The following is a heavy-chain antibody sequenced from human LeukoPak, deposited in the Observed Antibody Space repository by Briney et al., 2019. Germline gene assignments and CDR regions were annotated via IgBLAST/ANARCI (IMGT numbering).Heavy chain of an antibody. V-gene: IGHV3-74*01. CDR1: GFTFSNNW. D-gene: IGHD3-22*01. Sequence: GGSLRLSCAASGFTFSNNWMHWVRHAPGKGLVWVSRINSDGRTTTYADSVKGRFTISRDNAKNTLYLRMNSLRAEDTAVYYCAMIKEGWGQGTLVTVSS. CDR2: INSDGRTT. J-gene: IGHJ4*02. CDR3: AMIKEG.